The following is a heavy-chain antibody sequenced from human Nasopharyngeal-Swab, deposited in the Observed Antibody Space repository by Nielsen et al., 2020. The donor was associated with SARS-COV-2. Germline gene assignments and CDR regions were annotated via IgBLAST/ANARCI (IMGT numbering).Heavy chain of an antibody. CDR3: AKYTSGWGWFDP. D-gene: IGHD6-19*01. V-gene: IGHV3-23*01. CDR2: ISGSGDTT. J-gene: IGHJ5*02. CDR1: GFTFSSYA. Sequence: GESLKISCAASGFTFSSYAMSWVRQAPGKGLEWVSIISGSGDTTYYADSVNDRFTISRDNSKNTLYLQLNSLRAEDTAMYYCAKYTSGWGWFDPWGLGTLVTVSS.